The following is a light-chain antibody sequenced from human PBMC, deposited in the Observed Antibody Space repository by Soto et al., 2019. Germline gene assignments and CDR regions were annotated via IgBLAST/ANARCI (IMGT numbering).Light chain of an antibody. J-gene: IGKJ3*01. CDR3: QQYNSYPFT. Sequence: DMLMTQSPSTLSASVGDRVTISCRASQSFSSWLAWYQQKPGKAPKLLIYKASSIESGVPSRFSGSGSGTEFTLTISSLQPDDFATYYCQQYNSYPFTFGPGTKVDIK. V-gene: IGKV1-5*03. CDR1: QSFSSW. CDR2: KAS.